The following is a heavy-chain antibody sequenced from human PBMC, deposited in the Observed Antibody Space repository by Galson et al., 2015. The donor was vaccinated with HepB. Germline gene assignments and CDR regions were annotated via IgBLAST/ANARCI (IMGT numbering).Heavy chain of an antibody. J-gene: IGHJ4*02. CDR3: ARAGRITIFGVVPPLDY. CDR1: GFTFSSYD. V-gene: IGHV3-13*01. Sequence: SLRLSCAASGFTFSSYDMHWVRQATGKGLEWVSAIGTAGDTYYPGSVKGRFTISRENAKNSLYLQMNSLRAGDTAVYYCARAGRITIFGVVPPLDYWGQGTLVTVSS. D-gene: IGHD3-3*01. CDR2: IGTAGDT.